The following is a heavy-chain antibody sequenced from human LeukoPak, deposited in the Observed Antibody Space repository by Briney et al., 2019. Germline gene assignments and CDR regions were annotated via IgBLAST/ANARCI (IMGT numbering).Heavy chain of an antibody. CDR1: GGSISSSSYY. V-gene: IGHV4-39*01. CDR2: IYYSGST. J-gene: IGHJ5*02. D-gene: IGHD3-10*01. Sequence: SETLSLTCTVSGGSISSSSYYWGWIRQPPGKGLEWIGSIYYSGSTYYNPSLKSRVTISVDTSKNQFSLKLSSVTAADTAVYYCATASPDYGSGSYYRSARPFNWCDPWGQGTLVTVSS. CDR3: ATASPDYGSGSYYRSARPFNWCDP.